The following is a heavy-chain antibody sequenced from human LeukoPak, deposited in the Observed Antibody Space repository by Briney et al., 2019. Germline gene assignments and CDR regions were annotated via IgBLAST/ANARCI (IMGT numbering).Heavy chain of an antibody. V-gene: IGHV3-48*04. D-gene: IGHD1-26*01. J-gene: IGHJ4*02. Sequence: GGSLRLSCAASGFTFSSYSMNWVRRAPGKGLEWVSFISSSSSTIYYADSVKGRFTISRDNAKNSLYLQMNSLRAEDTAVYYCARDRGGSYSAIDYWGQGTLVTVSS. CDR3: ARDRGGSYSAIDY. CDR2: ISSSSSTI. CDR1: GFTFSSYS.